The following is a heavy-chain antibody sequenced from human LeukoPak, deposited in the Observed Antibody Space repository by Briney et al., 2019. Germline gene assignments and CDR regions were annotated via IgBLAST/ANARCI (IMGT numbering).Heavy chain of an antibody. CDR3: AKVAIFGVVTPRDAFDI. CDR2: ISGSGGST. V-gene: IGHV3-23*01. D-gene: IGHD3-3*01. CDR1: GFTFSSYA. J-gene: IGHJ3*02. Sequence: GGSLRLSYAASGFTFSSYAMSWVRQAPGKGLEWVSAISGSGGSTYYADSVKGRFTISRDNSKNTLYLQMNSLRAEDTAVYYCAKVAIFGVVTPRDAFDIWGQGTMVTVSS.